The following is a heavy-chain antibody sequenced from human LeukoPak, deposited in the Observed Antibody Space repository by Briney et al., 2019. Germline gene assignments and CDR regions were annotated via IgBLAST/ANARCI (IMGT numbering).Heavy chain of an antibody. CDR1: GFTFSSYA. J-gene: IGHJ4*02. CDR3: AKDLSQWLEYYFDY. D-gene: IGHD6-19*01. V-gene: IGHV3-23*01. Sequence: PGGSLRLSCAASGFTFSSYAMSWVRQPPGKGLEWVSAISGSGGSEYYADSVKGRFTISRDNSKNTLYPQMNSLRAEDTAVYYCAKDLSQWLEYYFDYWGQGILVTVSS. CDR2: ISGSGGSE.